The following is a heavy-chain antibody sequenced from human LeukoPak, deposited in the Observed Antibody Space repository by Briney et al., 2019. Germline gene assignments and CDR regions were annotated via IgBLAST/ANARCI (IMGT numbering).Heavy chain of an antibody. CDR1: GFTLSSYD. Sequence: GGSLRLSCAASGFTLSSYDMHWVRQAPGKGLEWVAVISYDGSNKYYADSVKGRFTISRDNSKNTLFLQMNSLRAEDTAVYYCAKSFPSGIVVVIPVYWGQGTLVTVSS. V-gene: IGHV3-30*18. J-gene: IGHJ4*02. CDR2: ISYDGSNK. CDR3: AKSFPSGIVVVIPVY. D-gene: IGHD3-22*01.